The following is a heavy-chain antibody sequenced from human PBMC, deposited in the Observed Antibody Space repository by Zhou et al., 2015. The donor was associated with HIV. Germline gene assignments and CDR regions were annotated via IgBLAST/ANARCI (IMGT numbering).Heavy chain of an antibody. CDR1: GFTFDDYA. J-gene: IGHJ4*02. Sequence: EVQLVESGGGLVQPGRSLRLSCAVSGFTFDDYAMHWVRQPPGKGLEWVSSVSWNSGSIDYADSVKGRFTISRDNARNSLYLQMNSLRAEDTAFYYCARYYYDSSGPFDYWGQGTLVTVSS. D-gene: IGHD3-22*01. V-gene: IGHV3-9*01. CDR2: VSWNSGSI. CDR3: ARYYYDSSGPFDY.